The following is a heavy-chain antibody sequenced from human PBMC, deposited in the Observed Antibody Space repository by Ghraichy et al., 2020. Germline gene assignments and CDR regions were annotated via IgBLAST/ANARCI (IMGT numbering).Heavy chain of an antibody. J-gene: IGHJ6*02. Sequence: GGSLRLSCAASGFTFSSYGMHWVRQAPGKGLEWVAFIRYDGSNKYYADSVKGRFTISRDNSKNTLYLQMNSLRAEDTAVYYCASQDPTQMGPMDVWGQGTTVTVSS. CDR2: IRYDGSNK. V-gene: IGHV3-30*02. CDR3: ASQDPTQMGPMDV. D-gene: IGHD2-8*01. CDR1: GFTFSSYG.